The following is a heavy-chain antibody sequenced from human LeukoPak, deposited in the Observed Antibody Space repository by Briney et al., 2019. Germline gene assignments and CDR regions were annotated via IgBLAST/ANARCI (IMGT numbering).Heavy chain of an antibody. CDR2: FDPEDGET. J-gene: IGHJ4*02. CDR1: GYTLTELS. Sequence: ASVKVSCKVSGYTLTELSMHWVRQAPGKGLEWMGGFDPEDGETIYAQKFQGRVTFTRDTSASTAYMELSSLTSEDMAVFYCARGGPNSGGWTLDHWGQGTLVSVSS. D-gene: IGHD6-19*01. V-gene: IGHV1-24*01. CDR3: ARGGPNSGGWTLDH.